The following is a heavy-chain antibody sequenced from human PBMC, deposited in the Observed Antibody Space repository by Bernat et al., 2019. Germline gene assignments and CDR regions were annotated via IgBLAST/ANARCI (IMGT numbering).Heavy chain of an antibody. CDR3: ARMESDTGPVEYFDY. V-gene: IGHV2-70*04. CDR2: IDWDDDK. CDR1: GFSLTTSGMR. D-gene: IGHD5-18*01. J-gene: IGHJ4*02. Sequence: QVTLKESGPALVKPTQTLTLTCTFSGFSLTTSGMRVSWIRKLPGKALEWLARIDWDDDKFYSTSLKTRLTISKETSKNQVVLTMTNMDPVDTATYYCARMESDTGPVEYFDYWGQGTLVTVSS.